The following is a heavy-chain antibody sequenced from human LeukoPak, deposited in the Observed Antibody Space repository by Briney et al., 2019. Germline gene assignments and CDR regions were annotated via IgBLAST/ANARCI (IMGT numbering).Heavy chain of an antibody. CDR1: GVSFRVSA. CDR2: IRNNGNTYAT. Sequence: WGSLRLSCAASGVSFRVSAIHWVRQASGKGLEWIGRIRNNGNTYATEYDPSVRGRFTISRDDSKNTAYLKMASLETEDTAVYYCAGPYDTTGHAFDYWGQGTLVTVSS. V-gene: IGHV3-73*01. CDR3: AGPYDTTGHAFDY. J-gene: IGHJ4*02. D-gene: IGHD3-22*01.